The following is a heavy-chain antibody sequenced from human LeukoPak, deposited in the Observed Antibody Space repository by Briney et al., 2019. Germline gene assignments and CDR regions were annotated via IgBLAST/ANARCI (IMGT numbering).Heavy chain of an antibody. CDR1: GFTFSGYA. Sequence: PGGSLRLSCAASGFTFSGYAMSWVRQAPGKGLEWVSAISGSGGSTYYADSVKGRFTISRDNSKNPLYLQMNSLRAEDTAVYYCAKTYYGSGSYYNPFAYWGQGTLVTVSS. CDR3: AKTYYGSGSYYNPFAY. J-gene: IGHJ4*02. D-gene: IGHD3-10*01. V-gene: IGHV3-23*01. CDR2: ISGSGGST.